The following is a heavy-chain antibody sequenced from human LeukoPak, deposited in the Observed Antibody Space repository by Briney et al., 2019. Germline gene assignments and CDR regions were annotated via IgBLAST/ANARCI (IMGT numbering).Heavy chain of an antibody. CDR2: IYYSGST. CDR1: GGSISSGGYY. Sequence: PSQTLSLTCTVSGGSISSGGYYWSWIRQHPGKGLEWIGYIYYSGSTYYNPSLKSRVTISVDTSKNQFSLKLSSVTAADTAVYYCARPQTSGSGWSSHWFDPWGQGTLVTVSS. CDR3: ARPQTSGSGWSSHWFDP. V-gene: IGHV4-31*03. J-gene: IGHJ5*02. D-gene: IGHD6-19*01.